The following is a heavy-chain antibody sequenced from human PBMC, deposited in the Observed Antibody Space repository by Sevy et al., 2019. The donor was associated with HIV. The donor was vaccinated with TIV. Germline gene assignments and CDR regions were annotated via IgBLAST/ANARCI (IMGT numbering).Heavy chain of an antibody. CDR2: MQYSGST. Sequence: SETLSLTCSVSGGSMNLYFWSWIRQPPGKGLEWIGYMQYSGSTNDNPSLNSRVTILGDMSKNQFSLTMRSVTAADTAVYYSARESIGAIGDFDSWGQGALVTVSS. V-gene: IGHV4-59*01. D-gene: IGHD1-26*01. J-gene: IGHJ4*02. CDR1: GGSMNLYF. CDR3: ARESIGAIGDFDS.